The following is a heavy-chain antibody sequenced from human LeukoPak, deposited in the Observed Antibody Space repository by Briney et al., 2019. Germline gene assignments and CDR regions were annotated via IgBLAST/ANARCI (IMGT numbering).Heavy chain of an antibody. Sequence: GGSLRLSCAASGFSFPNSEMNWVHQAPGKGLEWVSFISISGVTTYYADSVKGRFTVSRDNAKNSLYLEMNSLRAEDTAVYYCVKYGYSYGFYQYYYMDVWGKGTTVTVSS. J-gene: IGHJ6*03. CDR1: GFSFPNSE. D-gene: IGHD5-18*01. CDR3: VKYGYSYGFYQYYYMDV. V-gene: IGHV3-48*03. CDR2: ISISGVTT.